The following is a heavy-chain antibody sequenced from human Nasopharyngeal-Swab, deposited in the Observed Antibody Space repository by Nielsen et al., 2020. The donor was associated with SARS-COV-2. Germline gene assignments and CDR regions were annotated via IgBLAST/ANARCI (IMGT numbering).Heavy chain of an antibody. V-gene: IGHV3-9*01. CDR1: GFTFDDYA. J-gene: IGHJ4*02. D-gene: IGHD3-22*01. Sequence: SLKISCAASGFTFDDYAMHWVRQAPGKGLEWVSGISWNSGSIGYADSVKGRFTISRDNAKNSLYLQMNSLRAEDTALYYCANGAGYDSSQVGGYWGQGTLVTVSS. CDR2: ISWNSGSI. CDR3: ANGAGYDSSQVGGY.